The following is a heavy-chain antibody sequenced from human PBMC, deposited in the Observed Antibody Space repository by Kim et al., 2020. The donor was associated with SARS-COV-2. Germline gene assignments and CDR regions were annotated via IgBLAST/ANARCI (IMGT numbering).Heavy chain of an antibody. Sequence: GGSLRLSCAASGFTFSAYEMNWVRQAPGKGPEWVSYIGAGGGPIYYADSVQGRFTISRDDAKKSLYLQMNSLRAEDTAVYYCTRVMGKRLGMVGESRKTAKSDAFGLWGQGTRVTVSS. CDR2: IGAGGGPI. CDR1: GFTFSAYE. CDR3: TRVMGKRLGMVGESRKTAKSDAFGL. J-gene: IGHJ3*01. D-gene: IGHD3-16*01. V-gene: IGHV3-48*03.